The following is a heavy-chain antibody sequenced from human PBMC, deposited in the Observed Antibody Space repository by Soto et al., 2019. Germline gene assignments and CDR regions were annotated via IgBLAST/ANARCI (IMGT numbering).Heavy chain of an antibody. CDR3: ARTPLRFLEWLPTDEGYYGMDV. CDR2: ISAYNGNT. Sequence: QVQLVQSGAEVKKPGASVKVSCKASGYTFTSYGISWVRQAPGQGREWMGWISAYNGNTNYAQKLQGRVTMTTDTSTSTAYMELRSLRSDDTGVYYCARTPLRFLEWLPTDEGYYGMDVWGQGTTVTVSS. V-gene: IGHV1-18*01. J-gene: IGHJ6*02. CDR1: GYTFTSYG. D-gene: IGHD3-3*01.